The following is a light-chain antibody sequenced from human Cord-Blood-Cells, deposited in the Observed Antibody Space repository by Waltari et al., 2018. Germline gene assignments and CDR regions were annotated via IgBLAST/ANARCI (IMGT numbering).Light chain of an antibody. CDR1: SGSIASNY. Sequence: NFMLTQPHSVSESPGKTVTIPCTRSSGSIASNYVQWYQQRPGSSPTYVIYEDNQRPSGVPDRFSGSIDSSSNSASLTISGLKTEDEADYYCQSYDSSIRVFGGGTKLTVL. V-gene: IGLV6-57*01. CDR3: QSYDSSIRV. J-gene: IGLJ2*01. CDR2: EDN.